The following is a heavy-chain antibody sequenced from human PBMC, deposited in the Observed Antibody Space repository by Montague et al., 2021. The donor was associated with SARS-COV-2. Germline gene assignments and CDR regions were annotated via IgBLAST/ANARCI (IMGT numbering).Heavy chain of an antibody. J-gene: IGHJ4*02. CDR3: ARSYGSGKIDS. Sequence: SLRLSCAASGFNFKNYEMNWVRQAPGKGLEWLSFISDRDDSIYYADSVRGRFTISREDAKNSLYLQMDNLRVEDTALYYCARSYGSGKIDSWGQGTLVTVSS. CDR2: ISDRDDSI. CDR1: GFNFKNYE. V-gene: IGHV3-48*03. D-gene: IGHD3-10*01.